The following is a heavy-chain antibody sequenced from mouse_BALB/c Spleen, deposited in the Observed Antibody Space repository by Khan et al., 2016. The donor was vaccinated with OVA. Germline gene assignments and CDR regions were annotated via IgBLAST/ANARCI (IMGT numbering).Heavy chain of an antibody. CDR1: GFTFSSYA. V-gene: IGHV5-6-5*01. CDR2: ISSGGSN. D-gene: IGHD2-14*01. Sequence: AVSGFTFSSYAMSWVRQTPEKRLEWVASISSGGSNYYPDSVKGRFTISRDNARNILYLQMSSLRSEDMAMYYCAREAYRYDEYYFDYWGHGTTLTVSS. CDR3: AREAYRYDEYYFDY. J-gene: IGHJ2*01.